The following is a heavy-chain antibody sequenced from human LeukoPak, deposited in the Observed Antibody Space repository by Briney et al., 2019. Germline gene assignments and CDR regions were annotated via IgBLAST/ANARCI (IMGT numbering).Heavy chain of an antibody. CDR2: MNPDSGNT. V-gene: IGHV1-8*01. CDR3: ARVVGYSSGL. J-gene: IGHJ4*02. CDR1: GYTFTSYD. D-gene: IGHD6-19*01. Sequence: ASVKVSCKASGYTFTSYDINWVRQATGQWLEWMGWMNPDSGNTGYAQKFQGRVTMTRSTSINTAYMELSSLRSEDTAVYYCARVVGYSSGLWGQGTLVTVSS.